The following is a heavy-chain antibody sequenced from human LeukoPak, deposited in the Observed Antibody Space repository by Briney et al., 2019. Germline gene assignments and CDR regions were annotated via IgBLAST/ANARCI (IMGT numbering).Heavy chain of an antibody. J-gene: IGHJ6*03. CDR1: GFTFSSYS. Sequence: GGSLRLSCAASGFTFSSYSMNWVRQAPGKGLEWVSGISWNSGSIGYADSVKGRFTISRDNAKNSLYLQMNSLRAEDMALYYCAKSGIAVAGHMDVWGKGTTVTVSS. CDR2: ISWNSGSI. D-gene: IGHD6-19*01. V-gene: IGHV3-9*03. CDR3: AKSGIAVAGHMDV.